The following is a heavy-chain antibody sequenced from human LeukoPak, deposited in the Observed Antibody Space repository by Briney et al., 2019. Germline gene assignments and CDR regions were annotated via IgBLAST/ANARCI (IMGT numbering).Heavy chain of an antibody. J-gene: IGHJ4*02. CDR2: ISDGGDNT. CDR1: GFTFSTYG. CDR3: AKADSSGWSTFDY. Sequence: GGSLRLSCVASGFTFSTYGMSWVRQAPGKGLEWVSGISDGGDNTYYADSVKGRFTISRDNSKSTLYLQMSSLRAEDTAVYYCAKADSSGWSTFDYWGQGTLVTVSS. V-gene: IGHV3-23*01. D-gene: IGHD6-19*01.